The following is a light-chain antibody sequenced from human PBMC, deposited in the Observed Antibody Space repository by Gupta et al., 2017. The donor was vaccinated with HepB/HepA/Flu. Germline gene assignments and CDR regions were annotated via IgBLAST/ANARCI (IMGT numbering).Light chain of an antibody. CDR2: WAS. J-gene: IGKJ4*01. V-gene: IGKV4-1*01. Sequence: DIVMTQSPDSPAVSLGERATINCKSSQSVLYSSNNKNYLAWYQQKPGQPPKLLIYWASTRESGVPDRFSGSGSGTDFTLTISSLQAEDVAVYYCLQDYSTPITFGRGTKVEIK. CDR3: LQDYSTPIT. CDR1: QSVLYSSNNKNY.